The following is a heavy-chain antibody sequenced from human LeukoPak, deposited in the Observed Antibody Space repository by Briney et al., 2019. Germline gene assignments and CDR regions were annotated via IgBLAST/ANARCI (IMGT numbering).Heavy chain of an antibody. CDR2: VYTGGST. Sequence: PGGSLRLSCAASGLTVSSNYMCWVRQAPGKGLEWVSTVYTGGSTYYADSVKGRFTISRDNSKNTVYLQMNSLRAEDTAVYYCARGQGYTRGWYVPYFDYWGQGTLVTVSS. V-gene: IGHV3-53*01. J-gene: IGHJ4*02. D-gene: IGHD6-19*01. CDR1: GLTVSSNY. CDR3: ARGQGYTRGWYVPYFDY.